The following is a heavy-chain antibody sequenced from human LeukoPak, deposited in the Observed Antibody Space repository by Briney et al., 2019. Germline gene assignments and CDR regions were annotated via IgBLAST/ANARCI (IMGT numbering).Heavy chain of an antibody. J-gene: IGHJ4*02. D-gene: IGHD1-1*01. V-gene: IGHV3-74*01. CDR2: INGDGSST. CDR1: GLTFANHW. CDR3: ARNDDTMPFDN. Sequence: GGSPRLSCAASGLTFANHWMHWIRQVPGRVPVWVSRINGDGSSTAYADSVKGRFTISRDNAKNTLYLQMNSLRPEDTALYYCARNDDTMPFDNWGQGTLVTVSS.